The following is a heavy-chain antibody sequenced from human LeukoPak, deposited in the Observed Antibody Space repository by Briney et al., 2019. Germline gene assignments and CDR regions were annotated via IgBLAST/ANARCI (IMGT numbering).Heavy chain of an antibody. V-gene: IGHV1-18*01. CDR3: ARGNGGLLWFGELFPPAAIAAVDY. Sequence: ASVKVSCKTSGYTFTSYGISWVRQAPGQGLEWMGWISAYNGNTNYAQKLQGRVTMTTDTSTSTAYMELRSLRSDDTAVYYCARGNGGLLWFGELFPPAAIAAVDYWGQGTLVTVSS. CDR2: ISAYNGNT. J-gene: IGHJ4*02. CDR1: GYTFTSYG. D-gene: IGHD3-10*01.